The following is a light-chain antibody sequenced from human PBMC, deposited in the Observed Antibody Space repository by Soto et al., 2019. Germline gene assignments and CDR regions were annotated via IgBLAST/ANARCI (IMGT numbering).Light chain of an antibody. V-gene: IGKV1-6*01. CDR1: QSIRND. CDR3: LQDYNYPLT. CDR2: AAS. J-gene: IGKJ4*01. Sequence: AIQMTQSPSSLSASVGDRVTITCRASQSIRNDLGWYQQKPGKAPKLLIYAASSLQSGVPSRFSGSGSGTAFTLTISSLQTEDFATYCCLQDYNYPLTFGGGTKVEIK.